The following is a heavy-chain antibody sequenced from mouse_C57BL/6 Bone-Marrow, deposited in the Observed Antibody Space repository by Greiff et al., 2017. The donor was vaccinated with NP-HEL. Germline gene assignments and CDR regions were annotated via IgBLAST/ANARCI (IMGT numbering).Heavy chain of an antibody. V-gene: IGHV1-18*01. CDR1: GYTFTDYN. CDR3: ARREAGLGLAY. CDR2: INPNNGGT. J-gene: IGHJ3*01. Sequence: VQLKESGPELVKPGASVKIPCKASGYTFTDYNMDWVKQSHGKSLEWIGDINPNNGGTIYNQKFKGKATLTVDKSSSTAYMELRSLTSEDTAVYYCARREAGLGLAYWGQGTLVTVSA. D-gene: IGHD4-1*01.